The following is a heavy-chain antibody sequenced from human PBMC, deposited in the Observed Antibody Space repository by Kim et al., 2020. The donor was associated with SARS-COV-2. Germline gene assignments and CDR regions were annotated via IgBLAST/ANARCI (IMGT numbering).Heavy chain of an antibody. CDR1: GFTFSSYA. J-gene: IGHJ4*02. D-gene: IGHD3-10*01. Sequence: GGSLRLSCAASGFTFSSYAMHWVRQAPGKGLEWVAVISYDGSNKYYADSVKGRFTISRDNSKNTLYLQMNSLRAEDTAVYYCARDEGGIRVRGVTGYDYFDYWGQGTLVTVSS. CDR2: ISYDGSNK. V-gene: IGHV3-30*04. CDR3: ARDEGGIRVRGVTGYDYFDY.